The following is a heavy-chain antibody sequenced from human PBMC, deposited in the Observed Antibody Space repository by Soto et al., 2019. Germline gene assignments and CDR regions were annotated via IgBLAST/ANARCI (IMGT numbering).Heavy chain of an antibody. CDR1: GASINSYY. Sequence: PSETLSLTCTVSGASINSYYWSWIRQAPGKGLEWVGFAYYTGSTNYNPFLKSRITMSVDTSRSQVSLKLNSVTAADTAVYYCARTYCSAGDCCPGNNWFDPWGQGILVTVSS. D-gene: IGHD2-15*01. V-gene: IGHV4-59*01. CDR3: ARTYCSAGDCCPGNNWFDP. J-gene: IGHJ5*02. CDR2: AYYTGST.